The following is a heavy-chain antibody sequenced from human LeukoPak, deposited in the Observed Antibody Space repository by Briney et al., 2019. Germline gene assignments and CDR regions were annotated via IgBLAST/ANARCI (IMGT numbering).Heavy chain of an antibody. CDR1: GFTFDDYA. J-gene: IGHJ4*02. Sequence: PGGSLRLSCAASGFTFDDYAMHWVRQAPGKGLEWVSGISWNSGSIGYADSVKGRFTISRDNAKNSLYLQMNSLRAEDTALYYCAKDRGRGYSYGYSYDYWGQGTLVTVSS. CDR2: ISWNSGSI. CDR3: AKDRGRGYSYGYSYDY. V-gene: IGHV3-9*01. D-gene: IGHD5-18*01.